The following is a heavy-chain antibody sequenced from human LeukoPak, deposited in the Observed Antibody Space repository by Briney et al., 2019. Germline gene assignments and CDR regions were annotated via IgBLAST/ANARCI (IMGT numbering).Heavy chain of an antibody. V-gene: IGHV3-30*19. J-gene: IGHJ4*02. Sequence: GGSLRLSCAAPGSTFSNYAMHWVRQAPGKGLEWGAVISYDGYNKYYADSVKGRFTISRDNSKNTLYLQMNSLRAEDTAVYYCARVVVPAIHGFDYWGQGTLVTVSS. CDR2: ISYDGYNK. CDR3: ARVVVPAIHGFDY. D-gene: IGHD2-21*02. CDR1: GSTFSNYA.